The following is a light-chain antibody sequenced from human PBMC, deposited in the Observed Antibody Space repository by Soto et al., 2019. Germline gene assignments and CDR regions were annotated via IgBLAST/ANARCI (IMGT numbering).Light chain of an antibody. V-gene: IGKV1-33*01. Sequence: IQMTQSPSSLSASVGDRVTLTCQASQDIRNYLNWYQQKPGKAPKLLIYDASNLETGVPSRFSGSGSGTDFTFTISSLQPEDFATYYCQQYDNLFTFGPGTKVDIK. CDR3: QQYDNLFT. CDR2: DAS. J-gene: IGKJ3*01. CDR1: QDIRNY.